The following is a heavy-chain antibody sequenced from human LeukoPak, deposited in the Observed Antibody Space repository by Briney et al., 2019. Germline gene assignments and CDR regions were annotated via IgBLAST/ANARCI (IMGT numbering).Heavy chain of an antibody. CDR2: ISISSSYI. D-gene: IGHD1-26*01. Sequence: GGSLRLSCAGSGFTFGTYSMNWVRQAPGKGLEWVSYISISSSYIYYADSVKGRFTISRDNANNSLYLQMNSLRAEDTAIYYCVRDRGTYRPIDYWGQGTLVTVSS. J-gene: IGHJ4*02. V-gene: IGHV3-21*05. CDR3: VRDRGTYRPIDY. CDR1: GFTFGTYS.